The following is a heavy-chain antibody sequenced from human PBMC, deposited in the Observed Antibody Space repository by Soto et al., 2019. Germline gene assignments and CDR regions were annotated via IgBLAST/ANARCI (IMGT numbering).Heavy chain of an antibody. CDR1: GFTFSSYA. CDR3: AKGNVSLYYDIYMDV. J-gene: IGHJ6*03. V-gene: IGHV3-23*01. Sequence: PGGSLRLSCAASGFTFSSYAMSWVRQAPGKGLEWVSAISGSGGSTYYADSVKGRFTISRDNSKNTLYLQMNSLRAEDTAVYYCAKGNVSLYYDIYMDVWRKGPTITSP. D-gene: IGHD2-8*01. CDR2: ISGSGGST.